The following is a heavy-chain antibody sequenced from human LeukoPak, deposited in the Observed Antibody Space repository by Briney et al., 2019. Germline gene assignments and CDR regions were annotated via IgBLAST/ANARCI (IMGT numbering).Heavy chain of an antibody. V-gene: IGHV4-59*01. CDR1: GGSISSYY. CDR2: IYYSVTT. Sequence: KTSETLSLTCTVSGGSISSYYWSWIRQPPGKGLDWIGDIYYSVTTNYNPSLKSRVTISLDTSKKQLSLKLSSVTAADTAVYYCARVSCTSTSCPGWIDPWGQGTLVTVSS. J-gene: IGHJ5*02. D-gene: IGHD2-2*01. CDR3: ARVSCTSTSCPGWIDP.